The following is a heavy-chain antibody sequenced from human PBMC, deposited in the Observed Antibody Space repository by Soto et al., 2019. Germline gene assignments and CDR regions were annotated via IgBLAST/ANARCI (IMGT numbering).Heavy chain of an antibody. CDR1: GGSICSYY. CDR3: ARGSGWYGNWFDP. V-gene: IGHV4-59*01. CDR2: IYYSGST. D-gene: IGHD6-19*01. Sequence: TSETLSLTSTVSGGSICSYYWSWIRQPPGKGLEWIGYIYYSGSTNYNPSLKSRVTISVDTSKNQFSLKLSSVTAADTAVYYCARGSGWYGNWFDPWGQGTLVTVSS. J-gene: IGHJ5*02.